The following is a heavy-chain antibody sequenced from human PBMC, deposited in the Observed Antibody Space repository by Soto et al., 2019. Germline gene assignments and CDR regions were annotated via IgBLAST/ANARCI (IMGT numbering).Heavy chain of an antibody. V-gene: IGHV3-30*18. CDR3: AKSVAAAAGHIDY. Sequence: QVQLVESGGGVVQPGRSLRLSCAASGFTFSSYGMHWVRQAPGKGLEWVAVISYDGSNKYYADSVKGRFTISRDNSKNTLYLQMNSLRAEDTAVYYSAKSVAAAAGHIDYWGQGTLVTVSS. D-gene: IGHD6-13*01. CDR1: GFTFSSYG. CDR2: ISYDGSNK. J-gene: IGHJ4*02.